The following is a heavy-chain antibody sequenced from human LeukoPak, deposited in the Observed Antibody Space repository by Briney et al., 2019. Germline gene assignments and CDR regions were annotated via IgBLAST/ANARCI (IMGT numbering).Heavy chain of an antibody. CDR1: GFTFSSYW. Sequence: GGSLRLSCAASGFTFSSYWMSWVRQAPRKGLEWVANIKQDGSEKYYVDSVKGRFTISRDNAKNSLYLQMNSLRAEDTAVYYCAKPPGAVSFDYWGQGALVTVSS. D-gene: IGHD1-26*01. CDR3: AKPPGAVSFDY. CDR2: IKQDGSEK. V-gene: IGHV3-7*01. J-gene: IGHJ4*02.